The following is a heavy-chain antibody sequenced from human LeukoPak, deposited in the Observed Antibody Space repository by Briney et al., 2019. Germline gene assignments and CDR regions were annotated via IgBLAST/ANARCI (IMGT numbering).Heavy chain of an antibody. Sequence: SVKVSCKASGGTFSSYAINWVRQAPGQGLEWMGRIITIFGTANYAQKFQGRVTITADESTSTAYMELSSLRSEDTAVYYCARAAQGTGGYPRADAFDIWGQGTMVTVSS. CDR2: IITIFGTA. V-gene: IGHV1-69*15. CDR3: ARAAQGTGGYPRADAFDI. J-gene: IGHJ3*02. CDR1: GGTFSSYA. D-gene: IGHD5-18*01.